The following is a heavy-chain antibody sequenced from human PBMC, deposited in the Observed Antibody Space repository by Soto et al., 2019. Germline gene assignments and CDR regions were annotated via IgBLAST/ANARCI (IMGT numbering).Heavy chain of an antibody. J-gene: IGHJ6*03. CDR1: GFTFSSYG. D-gene: IGHD6-6*01. Sequence: GGSLRLSCAASGFTFSSYGMHWVRQAPGKGLEWVAVIWYDGSNKYYADSVKGRFTISRDNSKNTLYLQMNSLRAEDTAVYYCARDQTSSSFYHYYYYYMDVWGKGTTVTVS. V-gene: IGHV3-33*01. CDR2: IWYDGSNK. CDR3: ARDQTSSSFYHYYYYYMDV.